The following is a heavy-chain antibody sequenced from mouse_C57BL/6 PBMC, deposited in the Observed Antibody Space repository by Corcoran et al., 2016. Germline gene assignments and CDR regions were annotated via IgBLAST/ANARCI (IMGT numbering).Heavy chain of an antibody. CDR2: INPYNGGT. V-gene: IGHV1-19*01. CDR3: ARHPYDYDDY. Sequence: EVQLQQSGPVLVKPGASVKMSCKASGYTFTDYYMNWVKPSHGKSLEWIGVINPYNGGTSYNQKFKGKATLTVDKSSSTAYMELNSLTSEDSAVYYCARHPYDYDDYWGQGTTLTVSS. CDR1: GYTFTDYY. D-gene: IGHD2-4*01. J-gene: IGHJ2*01.